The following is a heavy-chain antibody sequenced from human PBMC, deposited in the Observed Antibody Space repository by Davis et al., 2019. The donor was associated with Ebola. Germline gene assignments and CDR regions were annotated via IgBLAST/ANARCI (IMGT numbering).Heavy chain of an antibody. Sequence: GESLKISCEVSGFTFSSNEMTWVRQAPGKGLEWVSYIDSSASTIYYADSVKGRFTISRDNAKNSLFLQMNSLRVEDTAAYYCASIVYSYNYAMDVWGQGTTVTVSS. CDR3: ASIVYSYNYAMDV. D-gene: IGHD5/OR15-5a*01. V-gene: IGHV3-48*03. CDR2: IDSSASTI. J-gene: IGHJ6*02. CDR1: GFTFSSNE.